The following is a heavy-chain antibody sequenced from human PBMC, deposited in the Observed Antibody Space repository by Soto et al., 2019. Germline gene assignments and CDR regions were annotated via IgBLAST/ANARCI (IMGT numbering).Heavy chain of an antibody. CDR3: ARVESVDTAMVRWFDP. V-gene: IGHV1-69*13. D-gene: IGHD5-18*01. J-gene: IGHJ5*02. Sequence: SVKVSCKASGGTFSSYAISWVRQAPGQGLEWMGGIIPIFGTANYAQKFQGRVTITADESTSTAYMELSSLRSEDTAVYYCARVESVDTAMVRWFDPWGQGTLFTLCS. CDR1: GGTFSSYA. CDR2: IIPIFGTA.